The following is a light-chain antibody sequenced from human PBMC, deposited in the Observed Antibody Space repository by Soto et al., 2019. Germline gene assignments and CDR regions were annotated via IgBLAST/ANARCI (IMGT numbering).Light chain of an antibody. Sequence: QSALTQPASVSGSPGQSITISCTGTSSDVGGYNYVSWYQQHPGKAPKLMIYDVSNRPSGVSNRFSGSKSGTTASLTISGLQAEDEADYYCSSYTSSSTSGVFGTGTKLTVL. CDR1: SSDVGGYNY. J-gene: IGLJ1*01. CDR3: SSYTSSSTSGV. CDR2: DVS. V-gene: IGLV2-14*01.